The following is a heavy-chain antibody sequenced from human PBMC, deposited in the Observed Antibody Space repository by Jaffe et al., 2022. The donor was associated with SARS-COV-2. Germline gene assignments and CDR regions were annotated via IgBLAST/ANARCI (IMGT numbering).Heavy chain of an antibody. CDR1: GGSISSYY. J-gene: IGHJ6*02. D-gene: IGHD3-10*01. CDR2: IYTSGST. Sequence: QVQLQESGPGLVKPSETLSLTCTVSGGSISSYYWSWIRQPAGKGLEWIGRIYTSGSTNYNPSLKSRVTMSVDTSKNQFSLKLSSVTAADTAVYYCARDPVMVRGVTYYYYGMDVWGQGTTVTVSS. V-gene: IGHV4-4*07. CDR3: ARDPVMVRGVTYYYYGMDV.